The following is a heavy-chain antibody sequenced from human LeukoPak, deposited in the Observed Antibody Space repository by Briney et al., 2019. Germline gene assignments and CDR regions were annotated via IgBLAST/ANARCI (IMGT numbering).Heavy chain of an antibody. D-gene: IGHD6-13*01. V-gene: IGHV3-74*01. J-gene: IGHJ4*02. CDR1: GFTFSTSW. Sequence: PGGSLRLSCAASGFTFSTSWMHWVRQGPGKGLMWVSGISGDGSSTSYGDSVRGRFTISRDNAKNTLYLQMNSLSAEDTGVYFCARTPYVSSRLDSWGQGSWSSSPQ. CDR3: ARTPYVSSRLDS. CDR2: ISGDGSST.